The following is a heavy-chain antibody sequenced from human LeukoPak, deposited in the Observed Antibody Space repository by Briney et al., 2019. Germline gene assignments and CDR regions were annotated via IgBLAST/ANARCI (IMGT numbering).Heavy chain of an antibody. CDR3: AKADYDILTGYYSYYYYYMDV. D-gene: IGHD3-9*01. V-gene: IGHV3-23*01. CDR2: IGGSGGRT. J-gene: IGHJ6*03. Sequence: SGGSLRLSCAASGFTFSSYAMSWVRQAPGKGLEWVSLIGGSGGRTYYADSVKGRFTTSRDNSKNTIFLQMNSLRAEDTAVYFCAKADYDILTGYYSYYYYYMDVWGKGTTVTVSS. CDR1: GFTFSSYA.